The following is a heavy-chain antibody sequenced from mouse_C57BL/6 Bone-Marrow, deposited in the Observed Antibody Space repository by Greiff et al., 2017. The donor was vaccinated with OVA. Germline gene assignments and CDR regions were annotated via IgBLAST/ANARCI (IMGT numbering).Heavy chain of an antibody. Sequence: EVMLVESGGGLVKPGGSLKLSCAASGFTFSSYSMSWVRQPPPKRLEWVATISDGGSYTYYPDNVKGRFTIPSDPAQNNLYQQMRNLKAEDTDMNYCARGQEGVTKVVATGYFDVWGTGTTVTVSS. CDR3: ARGQEGVTKVVATGYFDV. CDR2: ISDGGSYT. J-gene: IGHJ1*03. V-gene: IGHV5-4*03. CDR1: GFTFSSYS. D-gene: IGHD1-1*01.